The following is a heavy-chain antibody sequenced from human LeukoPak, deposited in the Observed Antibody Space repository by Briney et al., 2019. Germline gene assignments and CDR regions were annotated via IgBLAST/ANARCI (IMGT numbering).Heavy chain of an antibody. Sequence: SETLSLTCSVSGGSLSSHYWSWIRQPPGKGLELIGHIHDTGSTFNPSLRGRVTISLDTSNNQFSLKLTSKTAADTAVYYCARFSSGCSTSSCYLTYWGQGTLVTVS. CDR3: ARFSSGCSTSSCYLTY. J-gene: IGHJ4*02. D-gene: IGHD2-2*01. CDR2: IHDTGST. CDR1: GGSLSSHY. V-gene: IGHV4-59*11.